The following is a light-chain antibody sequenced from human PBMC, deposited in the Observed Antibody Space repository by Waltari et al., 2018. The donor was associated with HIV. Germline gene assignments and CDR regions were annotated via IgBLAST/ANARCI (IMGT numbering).Light chain of an antibody. V-gene: IGLV3-21*02. CDR1: NIGSKS. CDR3: QVWDSSSDLVV. Sequence: SYVLTQPPSVSVAPGQTARITCGGNNIGSKSVPWYQPKPGQAPVLVVYDDSDRPSGIPERFSGSNSGNTATLTISRVEAGDEADYYCQVWDSSSDLVVFGGGTKLTVL. J-gene: IGLJ2*01. CDR2: DDS.